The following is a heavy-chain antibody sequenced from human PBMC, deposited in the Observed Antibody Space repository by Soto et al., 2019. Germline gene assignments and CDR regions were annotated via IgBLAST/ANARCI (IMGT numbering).Heavy chain of an antibody. V-gene: IGHV3-43*01. D-gene: IGHD6-13*01. CDR2: ISWDGGST. Sequence: PGGSLRLSCAASGFTFDDYTMHWVRQAPGKGLEWVSLISWDGGSTYYADSVKGRFTISRDNSKNSLYLQMNSLRTEDTALYYWAMGAQQHGEAYYYYGMDVWGQGTTVTVSS. CDR1: GFTFDDYT. CDR3: AMGAQQHGEAYYYYGMDV. J-gene: IGHJ6*02.